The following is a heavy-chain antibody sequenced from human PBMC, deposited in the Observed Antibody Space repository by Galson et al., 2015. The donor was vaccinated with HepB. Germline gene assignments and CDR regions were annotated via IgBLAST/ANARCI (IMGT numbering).Heavy chain of an antibody. CDR3: ARVYFDWSDAFDI. V-gene: IGHV3-21*01. CDR1: GFTFSSYS. CDR2: ISSSSSYI. J-gene: IGHJ3*02. Sequence: SLRLSCAASGFTFSSYSMNWVRQAPGKGLEWVSSISSSSSYIYYADSVKGRFTISRDNAKNSLYLQMNSLRAEDTAVYYCARVYFDWSDAFDIWGQGTMVTVSS. D-gene: IGHD3-9*01.